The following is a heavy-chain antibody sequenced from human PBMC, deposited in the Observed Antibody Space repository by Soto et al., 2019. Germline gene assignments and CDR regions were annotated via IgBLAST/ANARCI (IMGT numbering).Heavy chain of an antibody. Sequence: ASVKVSCKASGYTITSYDINWVRQATGQGLEWMGWMNPNSGNTGYAQKFQGRVTMTRNTSISTAYMELSSLRSEDTAVYYCARVPVRRYDILTGYPYYYYYMDVWGKGTTVTVSS. CDR2: MNPNSGNT. CDR3: ARVPVRRYDILTGYPYYYYYMDV. D-gene: IGHD3-9*01. CDR1: GYTITSYD. V-gene: IGHV1-8*01. J-gene: IGHJ6*03.